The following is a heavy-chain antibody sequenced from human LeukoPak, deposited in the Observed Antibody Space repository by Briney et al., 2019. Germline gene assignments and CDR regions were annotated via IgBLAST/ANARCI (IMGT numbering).Heavy chain of an antibody. CDR3: ARAHNYGSGSYSFGFDY. V-gene: IGHV1-69*13. J-gene: IGHJ4*02. D-gene: IGHD3-10*01. CDR1: GGPLSSYA. CDR2: IIPIFGTA. Sequence: SVKVSCKASGGPLSSYAISWVRQAPGQRLEWMGGIIPIFGTANYAQKFQGRVTITADESTSTAYMELSSLRSEDTAVYYCARAHNYGSGSYSFGFDYWGQGTLVTVSS.